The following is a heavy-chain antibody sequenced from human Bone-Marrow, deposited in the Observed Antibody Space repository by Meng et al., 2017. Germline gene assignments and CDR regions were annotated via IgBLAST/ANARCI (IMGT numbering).Heavy chain of an antibody. D-gene: IGHD6-13*01. CDR3: ARGWTDRYSSSWLNDY. Sequence: GGSLRLSCAASGFTISSYWMSWVRQAPGKGLEWVANIKQDGSEKYYVDSVKGRFTISRDNAKNSLYLQMNSLRAEDTAVYYCARGWTDRYSSSWLNDYWGQGTLVTVSS. CDR2: IKQDGSEK. CDR1: GFTISSYW. J-gene: IGHJ4*02. V-gene: IGHV3-7*01.